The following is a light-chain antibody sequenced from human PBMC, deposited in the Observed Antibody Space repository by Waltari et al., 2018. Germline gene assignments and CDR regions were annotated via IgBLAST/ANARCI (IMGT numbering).Light chain of an antibody. V-gene: IGKV1-39*01. J-gene: IGKJ1*01. CDR2: AAS. CDR1: QSISSY. Sequence: DIQMTRSPSSLSASVGDRVTITCRASQSISSYLNWYQQKPGKAPKLLIYAASSLQSGVPSRFSGSGSGTDFTLTISSLQPDDFATYYCQQSYSTLVTFGQGTKVEIK. CDR3: QQSYSTLVT.